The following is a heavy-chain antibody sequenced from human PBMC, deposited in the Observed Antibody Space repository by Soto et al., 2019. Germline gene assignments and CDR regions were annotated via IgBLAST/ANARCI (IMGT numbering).Heavy chain of an antibody. V-gene: IGHV1-69*13. CDR2: IIPIFGTA. CDR1: GGTFSSYA. D-gene: IGHD3-9*01. Sequence: ASVKVSCKASGGTFSSYAISWVRQAPGQGLEWMGGIIPIFGTANYAQKFQGRVTITADESTSTAYMELSSLRSEDTAVYYCARGLPRSPIFFDPWGQGTLVTVSS. CDR3: ARGLPRSPIFFDP. J-gene: IGHJ5*02.